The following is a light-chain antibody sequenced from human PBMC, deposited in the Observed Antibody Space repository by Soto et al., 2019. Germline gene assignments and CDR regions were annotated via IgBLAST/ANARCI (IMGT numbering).Light chain of an antibody. J-gene: IGLJ2*01. V-gene: IGLV2-11*01. CDR3: CAYAGSYTVL. Sequence: QSALTQPRSVSGSPGQSVTISCTGTSSDVGGYKYVSWYQQHPGKVPTLMMFDVSERPSGVPDRFSGSKSGNTASLSISGLQAEDEADYYCCAYAGSYTVLFGGGTKLTVL. CDR1: SSDVGGYKY. CDR2: DVS.